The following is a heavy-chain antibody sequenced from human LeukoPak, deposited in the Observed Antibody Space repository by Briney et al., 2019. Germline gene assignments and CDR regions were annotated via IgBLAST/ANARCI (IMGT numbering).Heavy chain of an antibody. J-gene: IGHJ4*02. D-gene: IGHD5-18*01. CDR3: ARSPGYSYGYVDY. Sequence: GGSLRLSCAASGFTFSSYWMSWVRQVPGKGLEWVSGINWNGGTTSYVDSVKGRFTISRDNAKNSLYLQMNSLRAEDTALYYCARSPGYSYGYVDYWGQGALVTVSS. V-gene: IGHV3-20*04. CDR1: GFTFSSYW. CDR2: INWNGGTT.